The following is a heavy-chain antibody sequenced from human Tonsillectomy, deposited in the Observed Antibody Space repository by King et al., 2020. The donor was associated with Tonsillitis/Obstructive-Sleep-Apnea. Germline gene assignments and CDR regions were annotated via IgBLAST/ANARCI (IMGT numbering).Heavy chain of an antibody. CDR1: GYTFTNYY. Sequence: QLVQSGAEVKKPGASVKISCRASGYTFTNYYMHWVRQAPGQGLEWMGIIDPSGGSTSYAQKFQARVTMTRDTSTSTVYMELSGLRSEDTAVYFCTSVLRYFDWLSSPRYGMDVWGQGTTVTVSS. CDR3: TSVLRYFDWLSSPRYGMDV. CDR2: IDPSGGST. D-gene: IGHD3-9*01. V-gene: IGHV1-46*03. J-gene: IGHJ6*02.